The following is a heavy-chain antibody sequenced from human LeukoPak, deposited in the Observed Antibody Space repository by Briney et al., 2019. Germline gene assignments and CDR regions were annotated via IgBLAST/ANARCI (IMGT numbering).Heavy chain of an antibody. CDR2: IIPIFGIA. V-gene: IGHV1-69*13. Sequence: SVKVSCKASGGTFSSYAISWVRQAPGQGLEWMGRIIPIFGIANYAQKFQGRVTITADESTSTAYMELSSLRSEDTAVYYCARSRPYSSSSCAWFDPWGQGTLVTVSS. D-gene: IGHD6-6*01. CDR3: ARSRPYSSSSCAWFDP. J-gene: IGHJ5*02. CDR1: GGTFSSYA.